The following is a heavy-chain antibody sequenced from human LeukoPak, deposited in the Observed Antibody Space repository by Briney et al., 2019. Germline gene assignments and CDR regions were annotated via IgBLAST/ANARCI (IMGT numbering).Heavy chain of an antibody. CDR2: ISTYNGDT. D-gene: IGHD3-9*01. J-gene: IGHJ4*02. V-gene: IGHV1-18*01. CDR3: ARDPGQYYDILTGYYTPYYFDY. Sequence: ASVKVSCKASGYTFISDDINWVRQATGQGPEWMGWISTYNGDTDYAQKLQGRVTMTADTSTSTAYMEMRSLRSDDTAVYYCARDPGQYYDILTGYYTPYYFDYWGQGTLVTVSS. CDR1: GYTFISDD.